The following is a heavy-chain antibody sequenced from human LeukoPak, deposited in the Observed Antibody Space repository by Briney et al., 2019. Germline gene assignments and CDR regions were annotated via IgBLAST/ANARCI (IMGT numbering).Heavy chain of an antibody. CDR3: ARVYGAADY. CDR1: GFIFSSYS. Sequence: GGSLRLSCAASGFIFSSYSMNWVRQAPGKGLEWVSFITSSSNTIYYADSVKGRFTISRDNAKNSLYLQMNSLRAEDTAVYYCARVYGAADYWGQGTLVTVSS. V-gene: IGHV3-48*04. CDR2: ITSSSNTI. D-gene: IGHD4-17*01. J-gene: IGHJ4*02.